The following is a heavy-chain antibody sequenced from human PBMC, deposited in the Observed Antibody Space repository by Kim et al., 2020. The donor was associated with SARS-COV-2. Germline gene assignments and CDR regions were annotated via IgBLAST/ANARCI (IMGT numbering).Heavy chain of an antibody. Sequence: GGSLRLSCTASGFTFSSYAMSWVRQAPGKGLEWVSAISGSGGSTYYADSVKGRFTISRDNSKNTLYLQMNSLRAEDTAVYYCAKGTTVTTYLYYYYYGMDVWGQGTTVTVSS. D-gene: IGHD4-17*01. V-gene: IGHV3-23*01. CDR1: GFTFSSYA. CDR3: AKGTTVTTYLYYYYYGMDV. CDR2: ISGSGGST. J-gene: IGHJ6*02.